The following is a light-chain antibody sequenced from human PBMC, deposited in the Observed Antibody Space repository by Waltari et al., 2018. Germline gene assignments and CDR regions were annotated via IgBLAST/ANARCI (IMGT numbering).Light chain of an antibody. V-gene: IGLV2-23*02. CDR3: CSYAGSSAFYV. CDR1: SSDVGSINL. Sequence: QSALTQPAPVSGSTVQSITISCTGTSSDVGSINLVSWYQQHPGKAPKVIIYEVSARPSGVSNRFSGSKSGNTASLTISGLQAEDEADYHCCSYAGSSAFYVFGSGTKVTVL. J-gene: IGLJ1*01. CDR2: EVS.